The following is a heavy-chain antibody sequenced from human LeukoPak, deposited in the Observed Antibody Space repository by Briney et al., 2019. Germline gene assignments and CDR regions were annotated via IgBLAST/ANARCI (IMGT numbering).Heavy chain of an antibody. CDR3: ATYCSSTTCYAIDY. V-gene: IGHV3-30-3*01. J-gene: IGHJ4*02. Sequence: GGSLRLSCSASGFTFSSYAMHWVRQAPGKGLEWVAAISFDGSNKYDADSVKGRFTISRDNSKNTLYLQMNSLRAEDTAVYYCATYCSSTTCYAIDYWGQGTLVTVSS. CDR1: GFTFSSYA. CDR2: ISFDGSNK. D-gene: IGHD2-2*01.